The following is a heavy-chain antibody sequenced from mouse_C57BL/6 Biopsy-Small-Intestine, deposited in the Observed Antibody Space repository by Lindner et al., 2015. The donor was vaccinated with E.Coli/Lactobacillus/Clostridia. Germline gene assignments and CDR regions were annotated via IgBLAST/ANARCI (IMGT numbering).Heavy chain of an antibody. CDR3: TRYGNYAWFAY. D-gene: IGHD2-1*01. CDR2: IDPETGGT. CDR1: GYTFTDYE. Sequence: VQLQESGAEMVRPGASVTLSCKASGYTFTDYEVHWVKRTPVHGLEWIGAIDPETGGTAYNQKFKGKAILTADKSSSTAYMELRSLTSEDSAVYYCTRYGNYAWFAYWGQGTLVTVSA. J-gene: IGHJ3*01. V-gene: IGHV1-15*01.